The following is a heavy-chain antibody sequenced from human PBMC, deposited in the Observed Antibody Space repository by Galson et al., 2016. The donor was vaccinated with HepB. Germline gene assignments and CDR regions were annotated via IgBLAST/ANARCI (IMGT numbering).Heavy chain of an antibody. CDR2: VNPNNGGR. CDR1: GYTFTDYY. V-gene: IGHV1-2*02. J-gene: IGHJ4*02. D-gene: IGHD3-16*02. Sequence: SVKVSCKGSGYTFTDYYIHWVRQAPGQGPEWMGWVNPNNGGRNYAQNFRGRVTMTRDTSISTVYMELSSLRSDDTAVYYCVIQSQLHLGELSFDYWGQGTQVTVSS. CDR3: VIQSQLHLGELSFDY.